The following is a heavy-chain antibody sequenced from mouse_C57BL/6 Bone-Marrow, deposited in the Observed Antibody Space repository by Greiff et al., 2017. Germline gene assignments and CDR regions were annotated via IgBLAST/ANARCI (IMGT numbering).Heavy chain of an antibody. D-gene: IGHD1-1*01. Sequence: VQRVESGAELARPGASVKLSCKASGYTFTSYGISWVKQRTGQGLEWIGEIYPRSGNTYYNEKFKGKATLTADKSSSTAYMELRSLTSEDSAVYFCARGYYGSSFAWFAYWGQGTLVTVSA. CDR1: GYTFTSYG. CDR2: IYPRSGNT. V-gene: IGHV1-81*01. J-gene: IGHJ3*01. CDR3: ARGYYGSSFAWFAY.